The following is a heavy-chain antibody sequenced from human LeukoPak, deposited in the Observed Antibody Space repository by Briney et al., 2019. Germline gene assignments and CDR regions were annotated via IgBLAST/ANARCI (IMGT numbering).Heavy chain of an antibody. CDR1: GLTFSGSA. CDR2: IRNKTNPYAT. CDR3: TSSTTGYYVDN. D-gene: IGHD3-9*01. Sequence: GGSLRLSCAASGLTFSGSAMNWVRQASGKGLEWVGRIRNKTNPYATAYAASLKGRFPISRDDSKNTAYLQMDSLKTDDPAVYYCTSSTTGYYVDNWGQGTLVTVSS. V-gene: IGHV3-73*01. J-gene: IGHJ4*02.